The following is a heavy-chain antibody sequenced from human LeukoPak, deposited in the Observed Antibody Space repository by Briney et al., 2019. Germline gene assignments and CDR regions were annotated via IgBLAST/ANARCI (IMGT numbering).Heavy chain of an antibody. CDR2: IRNDGGNQ. J-gene: IGHJ4*02. D-gene: IGHD5-18*01. CDR3: ARHEGYSYGYGTARGFDY. Sequence: GGSLRLSCAASGFTFSSYGMHWVRQAPGKGLEWVAFIRNDGGNQYYADSVRGRFTISRDNSENTLYLQMNSLRAEDTAVYYCARHEGYSYGYGTARGFDYWGQGTLVTVSS. CDR1: GFTFSSYG. V-gene: IGHV3-30*02.